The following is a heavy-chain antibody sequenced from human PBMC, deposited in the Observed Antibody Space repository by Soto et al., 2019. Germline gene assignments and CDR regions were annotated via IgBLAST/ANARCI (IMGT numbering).Heavy chain of an antibody. CDR3: AKDATRGYSSGWGSEY. CDR2: ISGSGGST. D-gene: IGHD5-18*01. V-gene: IGHV3-23*01. Sequence: GGSLRLSCAASGFTFSSYAMSWVRQAPGKGLEWVSAISGSGGSTYYADSVKGRFTISRDNSKNTLYLQMNSLRAEDTAVYYCAKDATRGYSSGWGSEYWGQGPLVTVSS. CDR1: GFTFSSYA. J-gene: IGHJ4*02.